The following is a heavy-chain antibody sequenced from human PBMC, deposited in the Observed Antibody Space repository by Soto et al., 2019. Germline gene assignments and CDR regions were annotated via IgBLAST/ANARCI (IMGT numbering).Heavy chain of an antibody. J-gene: IGHJ6*02. CDR1: GFTFSSYG. CDR2: ISYDGSNK. CDR3: AKDLVYLVYYYYYGMDV. Sequence: GGSLRLSCAASGFTFSSYGMHWVRQAPGKGLEWVAVISYDGSNKYYADSVKGRFTISRDNSKNTLYLQMNSLRAEDTAVYYCAKDLVYLVYYYYYGMDVWGHGTTVTVSS. V-gene: IGHV3-30*18. D-gene: IGHD1-20*01.